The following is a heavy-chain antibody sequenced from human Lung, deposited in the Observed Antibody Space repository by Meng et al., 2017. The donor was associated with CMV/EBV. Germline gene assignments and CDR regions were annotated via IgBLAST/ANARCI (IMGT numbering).Heavy chain of an antibody. CDR1: GFTFSSTW. V-gene: IGHV3-74*01. CDR3: AREPYDYDSSLDY. CDR2: INSVGSST. J-gene: IGHJ4*02. Sequence: GGSLRLXXAASGFTFSSTWMHWVRQAPGKGLVWVSRINSVGSSTIYADSVKGRFTISIDNAKNTLYLQMNSLRSEDTAVYYCAREPYDYDSSLDYWGQGTLVXVSS. D-gene: IGHD3-22*01.